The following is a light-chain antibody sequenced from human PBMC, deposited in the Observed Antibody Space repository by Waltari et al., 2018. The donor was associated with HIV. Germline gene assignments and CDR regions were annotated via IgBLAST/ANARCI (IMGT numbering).Light chain of an antibody. Sequence: SYELTQPPSVSVSPGQTARITCSGDALPKQYAYWYQQKPGQAPVLVIYKDTERASGIPERFSGASSGTTVTLTISGVQAEDEASYYCQSTHSRGTYVVFGGGTKLTVL. CDR3: QSTHSRGTYVV. CDR1: ALPKQY. CDR2: KDT. V-gene: IGLV3-25*03. J-gene: IGLJ2*01.